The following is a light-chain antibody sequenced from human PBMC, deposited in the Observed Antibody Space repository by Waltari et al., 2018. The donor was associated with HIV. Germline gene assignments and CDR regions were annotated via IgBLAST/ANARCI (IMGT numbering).Light chain of an antibody. CDR1: QSVNSN. Sequence: EIPMTPSPATLSVSPGQRATLSCSASQSVNSNFAWYQQKPGQTPRLLSYGTSTRATDIPARFSGSGSGTEFTLTISSLQSEDFAVYYCHHYKILRETFGKGTKVEIK. V-gene: IGKV3-15*01. CDR3: HHYKILRET. J-gene: IGKJ1*01. CDR2: GTS.